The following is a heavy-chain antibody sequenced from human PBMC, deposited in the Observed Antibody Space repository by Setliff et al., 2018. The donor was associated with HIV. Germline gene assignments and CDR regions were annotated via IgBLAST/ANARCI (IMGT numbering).Heavy chain of an antibody. CDR1: GDTFSTSA. V-gene: IGHV1-69*10. CDR3: ATQGVAVSVPGFFDH. Sequence: SVKVSCKAPGDTFSTSALSWVRQAPGQGLEWMGGIIPVFTLIDYAQKFQGRLTITADTSTSTVYMELSGLLSEDTAVYYCATQGVAVSVPGFFDHWGQGTLVTVSS. J-gene: IGHJ4*02. CDR2: IIPVFTLI. D-gene: IGHD6-19*01.